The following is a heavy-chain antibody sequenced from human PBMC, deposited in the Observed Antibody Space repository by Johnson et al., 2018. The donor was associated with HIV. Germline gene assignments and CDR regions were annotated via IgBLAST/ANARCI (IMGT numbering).Heavy chain of an antibody. D-gene: IGHD6-13*01. CDR1: GFIVSSNY. Sequence: VLLVESGGGLVQPGGSLRLSCAASGFIVSSNYMSWVRQAPGKGLEWVSVISGSGGSTYYADSVKGRFTISRDNSKNTLYLQMNSLRAEDTALYYCARVGTAAGFDAFDIWGQGTMVTVSS. V-gene: IGHV3-23*04. CDR3: ARVGTAAGFDAFDI. J-gene: IGHJ3*02. CDR2: ISGSGGST.